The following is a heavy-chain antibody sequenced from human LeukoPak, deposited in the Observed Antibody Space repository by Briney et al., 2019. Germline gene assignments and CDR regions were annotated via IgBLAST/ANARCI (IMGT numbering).Heavy chain of an antibody. Sequence: SETLSLTCTVSGDSISSNFWSWIRQPAGKGLEWVGRVRSSGSTSYNPSLKSRVTMSIDTSKNQFSLHLSSVTAADTAVYYCASMLSWGSIFLDYWGQGTLVTVSS. CDR1: GDSISSNF. J-gene: IGHJ4*02. CDR2: VRSSGST. V-gene: IGHV4-4*07. CDR3: ASMLSWGSIFLDY. D-gene: IGHD3-3*01.